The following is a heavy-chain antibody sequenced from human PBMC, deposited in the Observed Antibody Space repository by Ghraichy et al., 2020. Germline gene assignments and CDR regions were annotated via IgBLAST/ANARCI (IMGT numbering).Heavy chain of an antibody. D-gene: IGHD1-26*01. CDR1: GGSISSSSYY. CDR2: IYYSGST. CDR3: ARLRETWEHLDY. V-gene: IGHV4-39*01. Sequence: SETLSLTCTVSGGSISSSSYYWGWIRQPPGKGLEWIGSIYYSGSTYYNPSLKSRVTISVDTSKNQFSLKLSSVTAADTAVYYCARLRETWEHLDYWGQGTLVTVSS. J-gene: IGHJ4*02.